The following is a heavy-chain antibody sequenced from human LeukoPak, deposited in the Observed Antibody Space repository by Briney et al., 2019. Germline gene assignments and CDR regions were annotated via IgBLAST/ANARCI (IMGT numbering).Heavy chain of an antibody. J-gene: IGHJ2*01. CDR2: IYSGATT. V-gene: IGHV3-53*01. CDR3: ARVGDHFHWNLDL. CDR1: GFTVSTYY. D-gene: IGHD3-3*02. Sequence: PGGSLRLSCAASGFTVSTYYMNWVRQAPGKGLEWVSIIYSGATTYYADSVKGRFTISRDTSKNTVSLQTNSLRAEDTAVYFCARVGDHFHWNLDLWGRGTLVTV.